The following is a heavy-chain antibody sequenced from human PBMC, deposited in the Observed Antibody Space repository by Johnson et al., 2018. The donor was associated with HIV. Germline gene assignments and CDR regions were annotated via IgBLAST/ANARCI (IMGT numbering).Heavy chain of an antibody. CDR1: GFTFNNAW. Sequence: VQLVESGGDLVQSGRSLRLSCAASGFTFNNAWMSWVRQAPGKGLEWVGRIQSKTDGGTTDYAAPVKGRFTISRDDSKNTLYLQMNNLRAEDTSVYYCAKDFGSSSWHAFDVWGQGTMVTVSS. D-gene: IGHD6-13*01. CDR3: AKDFGSSSWHAFDV. J-gene: IGHJ3*01. V-gene: IGHV3-15*01. CDR2: IQSKTDGGTT.